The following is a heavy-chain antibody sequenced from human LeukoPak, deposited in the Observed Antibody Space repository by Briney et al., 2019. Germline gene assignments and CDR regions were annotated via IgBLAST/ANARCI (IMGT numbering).Heavy chain of an antibody. CDR3: ARDATAAGPRAYNWFDP. D-gene: IGHD6-13*01. V-gene: IGHV4-39*07. CDR2: IYYSGST. Sequence: SETLSLTCTVSGGSISSSNYYWGWIRQPPGKGLEWIGSIYYSGSTYYNPSLKSRVTISVDTSKNQFSLKLSSVTAADTAVYYCARDATAAGPRAYNWFDPWGQGTLVTVSS. CDR1: GGSISSSNYY. J-gene: IGHJ5*02.